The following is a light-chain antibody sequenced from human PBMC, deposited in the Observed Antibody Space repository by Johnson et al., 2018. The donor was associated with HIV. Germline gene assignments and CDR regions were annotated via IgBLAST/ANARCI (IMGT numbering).Light chain of an antibody. Sequence: QSVLKQPPSVSAAPGQKVTISCSGSSSNIGNNYVSWYQQLPGTAPKLLIYENNKRPSGIPDRFAGSKSVTSATLCTTGLQTGDEADYYCGTWDHSLNPAYVFGTGTKVTVL. CDR3: GTWDHSLNPAYV. CDR1: SSNIGNNY. CDR2: ENN. V-gene: IGLV1-51*02. J-gene: IGLJ1*01.